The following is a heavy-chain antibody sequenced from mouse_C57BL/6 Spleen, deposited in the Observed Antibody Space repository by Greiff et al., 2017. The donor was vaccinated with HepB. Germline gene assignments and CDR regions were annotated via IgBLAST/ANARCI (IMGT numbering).Heavy chain of an antibody. V-gene: IGHV1-82*01. D-gene: IGHD1-1*01. Sequence: QVQLQQSGPELVKPGASVKISCKASGYAFSSSWMNWVKQRPGKGLEWIGRIYPGDGDTNYNGKFKGKATLTADKSSSTAYMQLSSLTSEDSAVYFCAWGTTVVAPFAMDYWGQGTSVTVSS. J-gene: IGHJ4*01. CDR1: GYAFSSSW. CDR2: IYPGDGDT. CDR3: AWGTTVVAPFAMDY.